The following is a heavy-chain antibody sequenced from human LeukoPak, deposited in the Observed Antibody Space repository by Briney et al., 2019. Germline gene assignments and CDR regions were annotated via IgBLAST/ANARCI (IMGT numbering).Heavy chain of an antibody. CDR3: ARRESDYGDQNDAFDI. J-gene: IGHJ3*02. Sequence: GESLNISCKGSGYSFTSYWIGWVRQMTGKGLEWMGIIYPGDSDTRYSPSFQGQVTISADKSISTAYLQWSSLKASDTAMYYCARRESDYGDQNDAFDIWGQGTMVTVSS. V-gene: IGHV5-51*01. D-gene: IGHD4-17*01. CDR1: GYSFTSYW. CDR2: IYPGDSDT.